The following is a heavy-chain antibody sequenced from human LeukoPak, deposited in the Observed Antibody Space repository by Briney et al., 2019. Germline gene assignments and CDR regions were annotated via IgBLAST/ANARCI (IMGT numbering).Heavy chain of an antibody. V-gene: IGHV3-33*01. D-gene: IGHD3-3*01. J-gene: IGHJ3*02. CDR2: IWYDGSNK. CDR1: GFTFSSYG. CDR3: ADFGVPRDI. Sequence: PGRSLRLSCAASGFTFSSYGMHWVRQAPGKGLEWVAVIWYDGSNKYYADSVKGRFTISRDNSKNTLYLQMNSLRAEDTAVYYCADFGVPRDIWGQGTMVTVSS.